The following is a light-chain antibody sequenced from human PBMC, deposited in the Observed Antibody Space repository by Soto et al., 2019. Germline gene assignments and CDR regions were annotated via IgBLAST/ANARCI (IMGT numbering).Light chain of an antibody. V-gene: IGKV1D-12*01. CDR3: QQTLTFPIT. Sequence: DIQVTQSPSFVSASAGDRATITCRASQDIRRWLAWHQQKPGQAPKXMISAASTLQSGVPSRFSGSGSGTHFTLTINSLQPEDVATYYCQQTLTFPITLGQGTRLEIK. CDR2: AAS. CDR1: QDIRRW. J-gene: IGKJ5*01.